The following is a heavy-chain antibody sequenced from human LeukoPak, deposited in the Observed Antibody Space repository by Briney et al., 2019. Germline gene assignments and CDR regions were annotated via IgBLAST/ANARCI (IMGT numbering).Heavy chain of an antibody. V-gene: IGHV3-53*01. CDR1: GFTVSSNY. J-gene: IGHJ4*02. CDR3: ARDRTKIFSLDY. D-gene: IGHD1-1*01. Sequence: PGGSLRLSCAASGFTVSSNYMSWVRQAPGKGLEWVSVIYSGGSTYYADSVKGRFTISRDNSKNTLYLQMNSLRAEDTAVYYCARDRTKIFSLDYWGQGTLVTVSS. CDR2: IYSGGST.